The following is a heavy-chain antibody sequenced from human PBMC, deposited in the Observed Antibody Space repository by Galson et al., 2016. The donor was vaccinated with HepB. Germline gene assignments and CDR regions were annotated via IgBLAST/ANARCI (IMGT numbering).Heavy chain of an antibody. CDR2: MSDSGGST. V-gene: IGHV3-23*01. J-gene: IGHJ6*03. CDR1: GFTLSNSA. CDR3: ARDFKLGAPDYMDV. D-gene: IGHD1-26*01. Sequence: SLRLSCAASGFTLSNSAMSWVRQAPGKGLEWVSAMSDSGGSTYYADSVKGRFTISRDNSKNTLYLQIHSLRSEDAAVYFCARDFKLGAPDYMDVWGKGTTVTVS.